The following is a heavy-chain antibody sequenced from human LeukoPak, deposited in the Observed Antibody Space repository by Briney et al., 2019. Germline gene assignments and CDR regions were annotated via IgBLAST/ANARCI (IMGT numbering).Heavy chain of an antibody. J-gene: IGHJ4*02. D-gene: IGHD1-26*01. CDR1: GGSLSGYY. CDR2: INHSGST. V-gene: IGHV4-34*01. CDR3: ARQESGSHYYFDY. Sequence: SETLSLTCAVYGGSLSGYYWSWIRQPPGKGLEWIGEINHSGSTNYNPSLKSRVTISVDTSKNQLSLKVSSVTAADTAVYYCARQESGSHYYFDYGGQGTLVTVSS.